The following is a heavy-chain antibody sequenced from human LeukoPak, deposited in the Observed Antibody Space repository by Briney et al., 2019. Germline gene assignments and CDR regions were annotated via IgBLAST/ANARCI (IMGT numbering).Heavy chain of an antibody. CDR2: ISGAGDIA. CDR3: AKVKSSLTLIGA. V-gene: IGHV3-23*01. J-gene: IGHJ5*02. D-gene: IGHD2-8*01. Sequence: LPGGSLRLSCAASGFLFSRCAMSWVRQAPGKGLEWVSSISGAGDIAHYAESAKGRFTISRDNSGNTLYVQMDSLRDEDTAVYYCAKVKSSLTLIGAWGQGTLVTVSS. CDR1: GFLFSRCA.